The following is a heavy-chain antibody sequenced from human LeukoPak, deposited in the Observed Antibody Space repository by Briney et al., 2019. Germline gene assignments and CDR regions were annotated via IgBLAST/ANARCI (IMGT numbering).Heavy chain of an antibody. V-gene: IGHV1-69*02. J-gene: IGHJ4*02. Sequence: ASVKVACKASGYTFTSYYMHWVRQAPGQGLEWMGRIIPILGIANYAQKFQGRVTITADKSTSTAYMELSSLRSEDTAVYYCAEGRYGDYLLGYWGQGTLVTVSS. CDR1: GYTFTSYY. D-gene: IGHD4-17*01. CDR3: AEGRYGDYLLGY. CDR2: IIPILGIA.